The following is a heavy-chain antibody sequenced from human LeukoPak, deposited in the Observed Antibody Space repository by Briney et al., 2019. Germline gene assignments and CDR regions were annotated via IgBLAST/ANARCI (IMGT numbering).Heavy chain of an antibody. CDR2: IYYSGST. Sequence: SETLSLTCTVSGGSISSYYWSWIRQPPGKGLEWVGYIYYSGSTNYNPSLKSRVTISVDTSKNQFSLKLSSVTAADTAVYYCARGILGPARGRYYCGMDVWGQGATVTVSS. CDR3: ARGILGPARGRYYCGMDV. D-gene: IGHD2/OR15-2a*01. J-gene: IGHJ6*02. CDR1: GGSISSYY. V-gene: IGHV4-59*01.